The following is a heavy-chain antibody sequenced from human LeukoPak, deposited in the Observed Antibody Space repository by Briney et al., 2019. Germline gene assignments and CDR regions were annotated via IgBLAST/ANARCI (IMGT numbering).Heavy chain of an antibody. V-gene: IGHV3-30*02. D-gene: IGHD3-22*01. CDR2: IRYDGSNK. Sequence: GGSLRLSCAASGFTFSSYGMRWVRQAPGKGLEWVAFIRYDGSNKYYADSVKGRFTISRDNSKNTLYVQMNSLRAEDTAEYYCAKRHLSSSDYYDSSGLRYWGQGTLVTVSS. CDR1: GFTFSSYG. J-gene: IGHJ4*02. CDR3: AKRHLSSSDYYDSSGLRY.